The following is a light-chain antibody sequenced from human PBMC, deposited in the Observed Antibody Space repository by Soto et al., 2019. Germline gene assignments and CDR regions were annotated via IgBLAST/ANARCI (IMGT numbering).Light chain of an antibody. CDR2: GAS. V-gene: IGKV3-15*01. J-gene: IGKJ5*01. CDR3: QHYSNWPSIT. Sequence: EMVVTQSPATLSVSPGETATLSCRASQTIISNLAWYQHKPGQAPRLLIYGASTRATGVSTRFSGSGSGTEFSLTVSSLQSEDFAVYYCQHYSNWPSITFGQGTRLEIK. CDR1: QTIISN.